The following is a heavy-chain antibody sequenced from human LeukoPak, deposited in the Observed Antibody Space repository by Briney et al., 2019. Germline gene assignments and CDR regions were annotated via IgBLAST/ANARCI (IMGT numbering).Heavy chain of an antibody. Sequence: PGGSLRLSCAASGFTFSSFGMHLVRQAPGKVLEWVAVTSYDGNEKYYADSVKGRFTISRDNSKNTVYLQMNSLRAEATAVYYCAPGGTRAATGLMGFWGQGTLVTVSS. J-gene: IGHJ4*02. CDR1: GFTFSSFG. CDR2: TSYDGNEK. CDR3: APGGTRAATGLMGF. D-gene: IGHD6-25*01. V-gene: IGHV3-30*03.